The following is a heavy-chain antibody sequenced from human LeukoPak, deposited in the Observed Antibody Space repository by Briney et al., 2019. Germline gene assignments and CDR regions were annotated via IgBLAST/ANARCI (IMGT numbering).Heavy chain of an antibody. J-gene: IGHJ5*02. V-gene: IGHV3-66*01. CDR3: ARGGTDAIVVPVS. CDR2: IYSGDTR. D-gene: IGHD2-15*01. CDR1: GFTVSTNY. Sequence: VGSLRLSCAASGFTVSTNYMSWVRQAPGKGLEWVSVIYSGDTRFYAGSVRGKFTISRDNSKNTLYLQMNSLRAEDMAVYYCARGGTDAIVVPVSWGQGTLVTVSS.